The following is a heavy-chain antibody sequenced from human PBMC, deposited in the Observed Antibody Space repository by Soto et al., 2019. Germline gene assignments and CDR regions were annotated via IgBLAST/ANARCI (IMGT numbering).Heavy chain of an antibody. CDR1: GDSISSGGYY. CDR2: IYYSGST. Sequence: QVQLQESGPGLVKPSQTLSLTCTVSGDSISSGGYYWSWIRQHPGKGLEWIGYIYYSGSTYYNPSLKSRVTISVDTSKNQCALRLSSVTAADTAVYDCARVDLGLRSAFDIWGQGTMVTVSS. J-gene: IGHJ3*02. D-gene: IGHD3-16*01. V-gene: IGHV4-31*03. CDR3: ARVDLGLRSAFDI.